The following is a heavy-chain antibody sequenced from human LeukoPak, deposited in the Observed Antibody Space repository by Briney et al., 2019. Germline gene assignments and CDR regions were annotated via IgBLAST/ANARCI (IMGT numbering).Heavy chain of an antibody. D-gene: IGHD6-19*01. Sequence: SVKVSCKASGGTFSSYAISWVRQAPGQGLEWMGGIIPIFGTANYAQKFQGRVTITADESTSTAYMELSSLRSEDTAVYYCARHPSGWDGPFGYWGQGTLVTVSS. CDR1: GGTFSSYA. V-gene: IGHV1-69*13. CDR2: IIPIFGTA. CDR3: ARHPSGWDGPFGY. J-gene: IGHJ4*02.